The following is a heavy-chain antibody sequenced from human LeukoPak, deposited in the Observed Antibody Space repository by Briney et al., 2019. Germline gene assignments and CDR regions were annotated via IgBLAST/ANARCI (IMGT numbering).Heavy chain of an antibody. CDR1: GGTFSSYA. CDR3: ARVRDSSGSGNGDY. CDR2: IIPIFGTA. D-gene: IGHD6-19*01. V-gene: IGHV1-69*13. J-gene: IGHJ4*02. Sequence: SVKASCKASGGTFSSYAISWVRQAPGQGLEWMGGIIPIFGTANYAQKFQGRVTITADESTSTAYMELSSLRSEDTAVYYCARVRDSSGSGNGDYWGQGTLVTVSS.